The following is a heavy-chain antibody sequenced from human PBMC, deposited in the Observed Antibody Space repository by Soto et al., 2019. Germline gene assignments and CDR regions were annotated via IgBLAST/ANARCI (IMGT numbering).Heavy chain of an antibody. CDR2: IYYSGST. Sequence: SETLSLTCTVSGGSISSYYWSWIRQPPGKGLEWIGYIYYSGSTNYNPSLKSRVTISVDTSKNQFSLKPSSVTAADTAVYYCARDGITGTTLNWFDPWGQGTLVTVSS. CDR3: ARDGITGTTLNWFDP. J-gene: IGHJ5*02. V-gene: IGHV4-59*01. D-gene: IGHD1-7*01. CDR1: GGSISSYY.